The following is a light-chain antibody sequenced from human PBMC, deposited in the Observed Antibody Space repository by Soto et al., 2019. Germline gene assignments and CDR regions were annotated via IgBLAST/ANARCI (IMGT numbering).Light chain of an antibody. CDR3: QQYGSSGT. CDR1: QSVSRSY. CDR2: GAS. Sequence: DIVLTQSPGTLSLSPGERATLSCRASQSVSRSYLAWYQQKPGQAPRLLIYGASNRATGIPDRFSGSGSGTDFTLTISRLEPEDFAVYYCQQYGSSGTFGQGTKVDIK. V-gene: IGKV3-20*01. J-gene: IGKJ1*01.